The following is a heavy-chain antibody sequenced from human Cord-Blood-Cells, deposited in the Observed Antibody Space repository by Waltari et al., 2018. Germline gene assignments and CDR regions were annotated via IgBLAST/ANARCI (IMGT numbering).Heavy chain of an antibody. CDR3: ARHPIVGATVMGNWFDP. V-gene: IGHV4-39*01. J-gene: IGHJ5*02. Sequence: QLQLQESGPGLVKPSETLSLTCTVSGGSISSSSYYWGWIRQPPGKGLEWIGSSYYSGSNNDNPSLNSRVTISVDTSKNQCSLKLSCVTAADTAVYYCARHPIVGATVMGNWFDPWGQGTLVTVSS. CDR2: SYYSGSN. CDR1: GGSISSSSYY. D-gene: IGHD1-26*01.